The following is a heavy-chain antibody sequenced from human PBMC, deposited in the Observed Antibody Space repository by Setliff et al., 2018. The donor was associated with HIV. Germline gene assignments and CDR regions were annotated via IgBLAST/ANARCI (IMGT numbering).Heavy chain of an antibody. J-gene: IGHJ4*02. D-gene: IGHD6-13*01. V-gene: IGHV3-30*01. CDR2: ISVDGSGK. Sequence: GGSLRLSCTASGFTFSDSVMHWVRQPPGKGLEWVAAISVDGSGKFYADSVKGRFTISRDNSRNTLYLQMNSLRDEDTAVYYCARDLPVSNWYRYGLDYWGQGTLVTVSS. CDR1: GFTFSDSV. CDR3: ARDLPVSNWYRYGLDY.